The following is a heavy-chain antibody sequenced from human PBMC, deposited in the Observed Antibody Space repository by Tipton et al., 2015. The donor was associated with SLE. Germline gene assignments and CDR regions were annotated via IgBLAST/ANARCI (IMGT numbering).Heavy chain of an antibody. CDR1: GGSIISSSHY. Sequence: TLSLTCTVSGGSIISSSHYWGWIRQPPGKGLEYIGSIYYSGSPYYNPSLKSRSTISLDTSKNQFSLKRSSVTAADTAVYYCARRGVGATYWYFDLWGRGTLVTVSS. D-gene: IGHD1-26*01. CDR3: ARRGVGATYWYFDL. CDR2: IYYSGSP. J-gene: IGHJ2*01. V-gene: IGHV4-39*01.